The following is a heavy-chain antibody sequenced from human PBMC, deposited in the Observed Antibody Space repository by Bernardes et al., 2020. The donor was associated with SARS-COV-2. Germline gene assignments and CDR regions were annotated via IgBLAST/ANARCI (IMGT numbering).Heavy chain of an antibody. CDR1: GFTVSVYW. J-gene: IGHJ6*02. Sequence: GGSLRLSCAASGFTVSVYWMHWVRQAPWKGLVWVARVNRDGSRITYADSVKGRFTITRDNAKNTLYLQINSLRAEDTAVYYCAREEGYVLGLSYHYYGMDVWGQETTVTVSS. CDR3: AREEGYVLGLSYHYYGMDV. CDR2: VNRDGSRI. D-gene: IGHD5-12*01. V-gene: IGHV3-74*03.